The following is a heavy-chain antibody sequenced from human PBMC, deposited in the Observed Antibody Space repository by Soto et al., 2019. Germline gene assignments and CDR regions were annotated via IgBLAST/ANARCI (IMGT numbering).Heavy chain of an antibody. D-gene: IGHD6-19*01. CDR2: INAGNGNT. CDR3: TRGGYSSGWYPLDY. CDR1: GYTFTSYA. Sequence: ASVKVSCKASGYTFTSYAMHWVRQAPGQRLEWMGWINAGNGNTKYSQKFQGRVTIARDTSASTAYMELSSLRSEDTAVYYCTRGGYSSGWYPLDYWGQGTLVTVSS. J-gene: IGHJ4*02. V-gene: IGHV1-3*01.